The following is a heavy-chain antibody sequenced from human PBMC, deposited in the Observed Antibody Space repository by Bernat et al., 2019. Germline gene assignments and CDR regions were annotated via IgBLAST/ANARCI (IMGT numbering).Heavy chain of an antibody. CDR3: ARGIGYCSGGSCYHWFDP. CDR2: INHSGST. Sequence: QVQLQQWGAGLLKPSETLSLTCAVYGGSFSGYYWSWIRQPPGKGLEWIGEINHSGSTNYNPSLKSRVTISVDTSKNQFSLKLSSVTAADTAVYYCARGIGYCSGGSCYHWFDPWGQGTLVTVSS. D-gene: IGHD2-15*01. V-gene: IGHV4-34*01. CDR1: GGSFSGYY. J-gene: IGHJ5*02.